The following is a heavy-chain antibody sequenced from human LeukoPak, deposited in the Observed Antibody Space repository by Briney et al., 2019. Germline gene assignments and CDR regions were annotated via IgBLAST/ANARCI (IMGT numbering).Heavy chain of an antibody. D-gene: IGHD1-26*01. CDR1: GGTFSSYA. CDR3: ASAGIVGATALYYFDY. Sequence: SVKVSCKASGGTFSSYAISWVRQAPGQGLEWMGRIIPILGIANYAQKFQGRVTITAGKSTSTAYMELSSLRSEDTAVYYCASAGIVGATALYYFDYWGQGTLVTVSS. V-gene: IGHV1-69*04. J-gene: IGHJ4*02. CDR2: IIPILGIA.